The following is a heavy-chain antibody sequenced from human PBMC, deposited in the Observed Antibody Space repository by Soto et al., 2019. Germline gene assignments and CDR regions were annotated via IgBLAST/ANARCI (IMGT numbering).Heavy chain of an antibody. Sequence: QVQLVQSGAEVKKPGSSVKVSCKASGGTFSSYAISWVRQAPGQGLEWMGGIIPIFGTANYAQKFQGRVTITADDSTSTAYMELSSLRSEDTAVYYCASNYYDILTGYYPSYYYYGMDVWGQGTTVTVSS. CDR3: ASNYYDILTGYYPSYYYYGMDV. J-gene: IGHJ6*02. CDR1: GGTFSSYA. CDR2: IIPIFGTA. D-gene: IGHD3-9*01. V-gene: IGHV1-69*01.